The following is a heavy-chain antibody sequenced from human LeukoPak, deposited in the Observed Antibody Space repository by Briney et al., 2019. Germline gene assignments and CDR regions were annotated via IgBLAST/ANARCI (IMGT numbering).Heavy chain of an antibody. CDR2: VYYSGST. CDR3: ARGGSGWSKTFDN. D-gene: IGHD6-19*01. Sequence: PSETLSLTCAVSDGSLSGHYWSWIRQPPGKGLESIGFVYYSGSTNYNPSLKSRVTISVDTSKTQFSLKLSSVTAADTAVYYCARGGSGWSKTFDNWGQGTLVTVSS. V-gene: IGHV4-59*08. J-gene: IGHJ4*02. CDR1: DGSLSGHY.